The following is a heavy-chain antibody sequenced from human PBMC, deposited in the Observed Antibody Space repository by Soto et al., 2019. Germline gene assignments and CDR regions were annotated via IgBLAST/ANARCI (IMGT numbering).Heavy chain of an antibody. V-gene: IGHV1-18*01. J-gene: IGHJ2*01. Sequence: QVQLVQSGAEVKKPGASVKVSCKASGYTFTSYGISWVRQAPGQGLEWMGWISAYNGNTNYAQKLQGRVTMTKDTATSTAYMELRSLRSDDTAVYYGASFIVKIAVAGTLGFDWYFDLWGRGTLVTVSS. CDR3: ASFIVKIAVAGTLGFDWYFDL. CDR2: ISAYNGNT. D-gene: IGHD6-19*01. CDR1: GYTFTSYG.